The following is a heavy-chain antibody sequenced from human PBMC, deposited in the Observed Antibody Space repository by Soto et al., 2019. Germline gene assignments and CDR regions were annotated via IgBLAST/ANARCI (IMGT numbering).Heavy chain of an antibody. V-gene: IGHV4-59*01. Sequence: SETLSLTCTVSGGSISSYYWSWIRQPPGKGLEWIGYIYYSGSTNYNPSLKSRVTISVDTSKNQFSLKLSSVTAADTAVYYCARGTSYYDFWSGPLSNYYYSYYMDVWCKGTTVTVSS. D-gene: IGHD3-3*01. CDR3: ARGTSYYDFWSGPLSNYYYSYYMDV. CDR1: GGSISSYY. J-gene: IGHJ6*03. CDR2: IYYSGST.